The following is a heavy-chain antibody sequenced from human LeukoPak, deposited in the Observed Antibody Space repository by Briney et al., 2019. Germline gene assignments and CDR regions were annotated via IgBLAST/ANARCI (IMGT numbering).Heavy chain of an antibody. J-gene: IGHJ4*02. CDR3: ARHGGSGSFDH. Sequence: SETLSLTCTVSGGSISSGGYYWSWIRQHPGKGLEWIGYIYYSGSTYYNPSLKSRVTISVDTSKNQFSLRLRSVTAADTAVYYCARHGGSGSFDHWGQGTLVTVSS. V-gene: IGHV4-31*03. D-gene: IGHD3-3*01. CDR2: IYYSGST. CDR1: GGSISSGGYY.